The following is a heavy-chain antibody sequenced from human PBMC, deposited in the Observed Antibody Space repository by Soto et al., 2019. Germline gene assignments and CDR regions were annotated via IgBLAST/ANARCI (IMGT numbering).Heavy chain of an antibody. CDR1: GGFVNIDTHS. CDR2: IYSGGST. V-gene: IGHV4-61*01. J-gene: IGHJ6*02. Sequence: SLTCTVSGGFVNIDTHSLSWIRQTPGKRLEWIGFIYSGGSTKNPSLRSRVTMSVDTSKNQFSLKLRSGIVADTAVYHCARFVRSCIGTTSSTRSDGWG. CDR3: ARFVRSCIGTTSSTRSDG. D-gene: IGHD1-1*01.